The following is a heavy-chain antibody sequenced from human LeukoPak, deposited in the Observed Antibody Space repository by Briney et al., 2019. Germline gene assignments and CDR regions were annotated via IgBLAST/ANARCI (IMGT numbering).Heavy chain of an antibody. CDR1: GYTFTSYA. V-gene: IGHV1-3*01. CDR3: ARDGSGWRSAQYYFDY. Sequence: ASVKVSCKASGYTFTSYAMHWVRQAPGQRLEWMGWINAGNGNTKYSQKFQGRVTITRDTSASTAYMELSSLRSEDTAVYYCARDGSGWRSAQYYFDYWGQGTLVTVSS. J-gene: IGHJ4*02. CDR2: INAGNGNT. D-gene: IGHD6-19*01.